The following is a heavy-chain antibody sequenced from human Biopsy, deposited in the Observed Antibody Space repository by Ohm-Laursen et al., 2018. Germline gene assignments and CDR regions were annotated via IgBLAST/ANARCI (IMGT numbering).Heavy chain of an antibody. J-gene: IGHJ4*02. Sequence: TLSFSGTVSGGPSTGHYWSCIRQPPGKGLEWIGHISYTGYTSYNASLKSRVTISVDTSSNHFSLRMSSLTAADTAVYYCARGANDFGGLYFPRWGQGTLLTVSS. D-gene: IGHD4-23*01. CDR2: ISYTGYT. V-gene: IGHV4-59*11. CDR1: GGPSTGHY. CDR3: ARGANDFGGLYFPR.